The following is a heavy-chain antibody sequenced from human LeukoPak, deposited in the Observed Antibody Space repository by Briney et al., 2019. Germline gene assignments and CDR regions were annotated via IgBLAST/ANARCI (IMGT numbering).Heavy chain of an antibody. V-gene: IGHV4-59*01. CDR2: IYYSGST. D-gene: IGHD3-22*01. CDR1: GGSISSYY. J-gene: IGHJ3*02. Sequence: SETLSLTCTVSGGSISSYYWSWIRQPPGKGLEWIGYIYYSGSTNYNPSLKSRVTISVDTSKNQFSLKLSSVTAADTAVYYCARDHHYDSSGYYLGVHAFDIWGQGTMVTVSS. CDR3: ARDHHYDSSGYYLGVHAFDI.